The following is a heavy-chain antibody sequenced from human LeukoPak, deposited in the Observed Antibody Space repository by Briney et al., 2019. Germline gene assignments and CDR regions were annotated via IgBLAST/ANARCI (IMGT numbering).Heavy chain of an antibody. V-gene: IGHV4-34*01. Sequence: SETLSLTCAVYGGSFSGYYWSWIRQPPGKGLEWIGEINHSGSTNYNPSLKSRVTISVDTSKNQFSLKLSSVTAADTAVYYRARGRRYPYWGQGTLVTVSS. CDR3: ARGRRYPY. CDR2: INHSGST. CDR1: GGSFSGYY. J-gene: IGHJ4*02. D-gene: IGHD2-2*01.